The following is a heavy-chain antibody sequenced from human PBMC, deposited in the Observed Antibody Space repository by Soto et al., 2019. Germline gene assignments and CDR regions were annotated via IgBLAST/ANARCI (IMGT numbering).Heavy chain of an antibody. CDR1: GASIGGFC. Sequence: SQTKRLRSTVSGASIGGFCGSWIRKSAGKGLEWIGRIYATGTTDYNPSTKSRVMMSVDTSKKQSSLKLRSVTAADTAVYYCVRDGTKTLRDWFAPWGQGISVTVSS. J-gene: IGHJ5*02. CDR3: VRDGTKTLRDWFAP. D-gene: IGHD1-1*01. V-gene: IGHV4-4*07. CDR2: IYATGTT.